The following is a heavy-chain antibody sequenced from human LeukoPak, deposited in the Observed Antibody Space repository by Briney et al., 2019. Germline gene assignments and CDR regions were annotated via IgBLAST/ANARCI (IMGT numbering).Heavy chain of an antibody. CDR1: GFTFSLFA. CDR2: IKRETDGGTI. CDR3: TTDRYYDNSELQFQH. V-gene: IGHV3-15*01. J-gene: IGHJ1*01. D-gene: IGHD3-22*01. Sequence: KPGGSLRLSCEASGFTFSLFAMNWLRQAPGKGLEWLGPIKRETDGGTIDYAAPVKGRFTISRDDSRNTLYLQMDSLKIEDTAVYYCTTDRYYDNSELQFQHWGQGTLVTVSS.